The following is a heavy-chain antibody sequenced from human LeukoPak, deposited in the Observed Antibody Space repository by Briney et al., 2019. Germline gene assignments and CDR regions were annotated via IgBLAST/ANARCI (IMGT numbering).Heavy chain of an antibody. J-gene: IGHJ5*02. CDR1: GFTFSSYT. V-gene: IGHV3-21*01. Sequence: GGSLRLSCAASGFTFSSYTMNWVRQAPGKGLEWVSSISSSSSYIYYADSVKGRFTISRDNAKNSLYLQMNSLRAEDTAVCYCARDSSGYSNWFDPWGQGTLVTVSS. CDR2: ISSSSSYI. CDR3: ARDSSGYSNWFDP. D-gene: IGHD3-22*01.